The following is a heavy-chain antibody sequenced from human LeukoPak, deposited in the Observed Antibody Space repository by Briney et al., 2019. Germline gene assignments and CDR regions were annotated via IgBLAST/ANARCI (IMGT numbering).Heavy chain of an antibody. CDR2: ISGSGGST. J-gene: IGHJ4*02. Sequence: GGSLRLSCAASGFTFSSYAMSWVRQAPRKGLERVSAISGSGGSTYYADSVKARFTFSRDNSQNTLYLQMTSLRAEDTAVYYCAKDSLPTTGIYDCSGYPDYWGQETLVTVSS. CDR1: GFTFSSYA. V-gene: IGHV3-23*01. D-gene: IGHD3-22*01. CDR3: AKDSLPTTGIYDCSGYPDY.